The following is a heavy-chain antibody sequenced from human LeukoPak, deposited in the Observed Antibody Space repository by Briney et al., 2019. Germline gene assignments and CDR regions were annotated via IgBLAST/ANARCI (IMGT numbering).Heavy chain of an antibody. Sequence: ASVKVSCKASGYTFTGYYMHWVRQAPGQGLEWMGWINPNSGGTNYAQKFQGRVTMTRDTSISTAYMELGRLRSDDTAVYYCATHFSTAYQLPYTDYYYMDVWGKGTTVTVSS. CDR2: INPNSGGT. J-gene: IGHJ6*03. V-gene: IGHV1-2*02. CDR1: GYTFTGYY. D-gene: IGHD2-2*01. CDR3: ATHFSTAYQLPYTDYYYMDV.